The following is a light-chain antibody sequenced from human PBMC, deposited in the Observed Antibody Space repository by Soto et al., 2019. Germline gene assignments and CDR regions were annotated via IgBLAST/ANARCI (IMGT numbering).Light chain of an antibody. CDR1: QSISSY. V-gene: IGKV1-39*01. J-gene: IGKJ5*01. CDR3: QPSFTTPTT. Sequence: DIQLTQSPSSLSASVGDRVTITCRSSQSISSYFNWYQQKPGKAPKLLIYVASTLQSGVPSRCSGGGSGTDFNITISSLQAEAVAPSYCQPSFTTPTTFGQRTRLE. CDR2: VAS.